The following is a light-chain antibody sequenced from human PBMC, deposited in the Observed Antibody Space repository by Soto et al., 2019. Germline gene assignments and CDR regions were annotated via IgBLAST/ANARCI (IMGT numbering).Light chain of an antibody. CDR3: QQRSNWPT. CDR2: DAS. V-gene: IGKV3-11*01. Sequence: DIVLTQHPDSLPVSLGETATIPCRASQSVSSYLAWYKPTPGQAPRLLIYDASNRATGIPARFSGSGSGTDFTLTIRSLEPEDFAVYYCQQRSNWPTFGQGTKLEIK. J-gene: IGKJ1*01. CDR1: QSVSSY.